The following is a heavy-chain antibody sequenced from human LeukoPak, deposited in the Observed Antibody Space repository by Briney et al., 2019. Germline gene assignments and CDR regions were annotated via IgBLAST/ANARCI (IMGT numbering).Heavy chain of an antibody. CDR3: ARDGLRSEWSYFDY. Sequence: GASVKVSCKASGYTFDNYGISWVRQAPGQGLEWMGWISGYNRNTKYAQRLQGRVIMTTDTSTSTVYMELRSLRSDDTAIYYCARDGLRSEWSYFDYWGQGTRVTVSS. CDR2: ISGYNRNT. D-gene: IGHD3-3*01. J-gene: IGHJ4*02. V-gene: IGHV1-18*01. CDR1: GYTFDNYG.